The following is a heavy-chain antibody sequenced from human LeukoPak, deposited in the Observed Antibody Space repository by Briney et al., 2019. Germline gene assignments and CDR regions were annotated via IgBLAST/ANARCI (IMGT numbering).Heavy chain of an antibody. Sequence: TSETLSLTCAVYGGSFSGYYWTWIRQAPGKGLEWIGEINPSGRISYNPSLKSRLTISVDASKNQFSLKLNSVTAADTAVYYCARRTYYDTLTGYKYWYFDLWGRGTLVTVSS. J-gene: IGHJ2*01. V-gene: IGHV4-34*01. D-gene: IGHD3-9*01. CDR3: ARRTYYDTLTGYKYWYFDL. CDR1: GGSFSGYY. CDR2: INPSGRI.